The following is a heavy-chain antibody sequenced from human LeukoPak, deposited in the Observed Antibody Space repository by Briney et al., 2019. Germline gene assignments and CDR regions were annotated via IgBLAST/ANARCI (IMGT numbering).Heavy chain of an antibody. V-gene: IGHV5-51*01. J-gene: IGHJ4*02. D-gene: IGHD2-15*01. CDR1: GYSFTRYW. CDR2: IYAADSDT. CDR3: ARRCMSGYCSSGGPMDDY. Sequence: GESLKISCKGSGYSFTRYWIGWVRQMPETGLEWMGVIYAADSDTTYNPSFQGQVTISVDRSINTAYLQWSSLKASDTAMYYCARRCMSGYCSSGGPMDDYWGQGTLVTVSS.